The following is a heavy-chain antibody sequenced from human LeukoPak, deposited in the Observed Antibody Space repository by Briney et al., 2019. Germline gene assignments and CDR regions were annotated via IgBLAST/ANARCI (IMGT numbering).Heavy chain of an antibody. CDR3: ARGPKYYFDY. V-gene: IGHV4-34*01. J-gene: IGHJ4*02. CDR1: GGSFSGYY. CDR2: INHSGST. Sequence: SETLSLTCAVYGGSFSGYYWSWIRQPPGKGLEWIGEINHSGSTNYNPSLKSRVTISVDTSKNQFSLRLSSVTAADTAVYYCARGPKYYFDYWGQGTLVTVSS.